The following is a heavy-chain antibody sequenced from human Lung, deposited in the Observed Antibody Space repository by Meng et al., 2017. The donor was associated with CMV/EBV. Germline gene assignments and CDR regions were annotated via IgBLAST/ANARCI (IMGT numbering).Heavy chain of an antibody. J-gene: IGHJ3*02. CDR1: GYTFTDYR. V-gene: IGHV1-2*02. CDR2: ISPNNGAT. Sequence: ASVKVSCKASGYTFTDYRMHWVRQAPGQGLEWMGWISPNNGATNYAQRFQGRVTMTRDTSISTAYMELNRLTYDDTAMYYCASKMYYDFWSDYRGTEGVDPFNIWGQGTLVTVSS. CDR3: ASKMYYDFWSDYRGTEGVDPFNI. D-gene: IGHD3-3*01.